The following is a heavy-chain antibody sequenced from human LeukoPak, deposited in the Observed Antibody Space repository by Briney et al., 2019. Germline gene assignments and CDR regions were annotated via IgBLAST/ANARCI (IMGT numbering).Heavy chain of an antibody. CDR2: IYHSGST. D-gene: IGHD2-2*01. Sequence: SETLSLTCAVSGGSISSNNWWGWVRQPPGKGLEWIGYIYHSGSTYYNPSLKSRVTISVDRSKNQFSLKLSSVTAADTAVYYCARDRCSSTSCYWDYWGQGTLVTVSS. CDR3: ARDRCSSTSCYWDY. J-gene: IGHJ4*02. V-gene: IGHV4-4*02. CDR1: GGSISSNNW.